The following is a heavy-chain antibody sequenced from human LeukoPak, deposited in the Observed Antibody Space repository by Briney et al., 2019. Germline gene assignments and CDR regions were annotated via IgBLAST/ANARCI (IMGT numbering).Heavy chain of an antibody. CDR3: ARVISSTSPPDV. CDR2: ISAYNGNT. J-gene: IGHJ6*04. Sequence: GASVNVSCKASGYTFTSYGISWVRPAPGQGLEWMGWISAYNGNTNYAQKVQGRVTMTTDTSTSTAYMELRSLRSDDTAVYYCARVISSTSPPDVWGKGTTVTVSS. V-gene: IGHV1-18*01. CDR1: GYTFTSYG. D-gene: IGHD2-2*01.